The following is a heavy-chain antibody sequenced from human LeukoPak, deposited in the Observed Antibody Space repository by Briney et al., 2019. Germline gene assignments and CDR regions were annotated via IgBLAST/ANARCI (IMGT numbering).Heavy chain of an antibody. CDR2: ISSSGSTI. CDR3: ARDGRNIVVVPAAMEIDY. V-gene: IGHV3-11*01. CDR1: GFPFSDYY. Sequence: KPGGSLLLSCAASGFPFSDYYMSWIRPAPGKGLEWVSYISSSGSTIYYAESVKGRFTISRDNAKNSLYLQMNSLRAEDTAVYYCARDGRNIVVVPAAMEIDYWGQGTLVTVSS. J-gene: IGHJ4*02. D-gene: IGHD2-2*01.